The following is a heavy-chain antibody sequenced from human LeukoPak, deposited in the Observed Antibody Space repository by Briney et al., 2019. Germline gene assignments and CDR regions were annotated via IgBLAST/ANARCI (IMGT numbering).Heavy chain of an antibody. V-gene: IGHV3-7*05. Sequence: GGSLRLSCAASGFTFSNYWMTWVRQAPGKGLEWVANIKRDGSEKYYVDSVKGRFTISRDNAKSSLYLQMNSLRAEDTAVYYCARGGIAAAGPESDFDYWGQGTLVTVSS. CDR3: ARGGIAAAGPESDFDY. D-gene: IGHD6-13*01. CDR1: GFTFSNYW. CDR2: IKRDGSEK. J-gene: IGHJ4*02.